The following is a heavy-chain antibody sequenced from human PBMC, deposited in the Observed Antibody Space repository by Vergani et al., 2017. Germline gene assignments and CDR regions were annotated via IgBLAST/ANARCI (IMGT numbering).Heavy chain of an antibody. CDR2: ISGSGGST. Sequence: EVQLLESGGGLVQPGGSLRLSCAASGFTFSSYAMSWVRQAPGKGLEWGSTISGSGGSTYYADSVKGRFTISRDNSKNTLYLQMNSLRAEDTAVYFCAKRPAAGIDSWGQGTLVTVSS. J-gene: IGHJ4*02. D-gene: IGHD2-2*01. CDR1: GFTFSSYA. V-gene: IGHV3-23*01. CDR3: AKRPAAGIDS.